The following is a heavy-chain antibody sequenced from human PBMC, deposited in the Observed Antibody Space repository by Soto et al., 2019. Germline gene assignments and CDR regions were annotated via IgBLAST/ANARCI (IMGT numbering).Heavy chain of an antibody. CDR3: ARDGSNLLWFGEFSRGNWFDP. CDR2: IWYDGSNK. J-gene: IGHJ5*02. V-gene: IGHV3-33*01. Sequence: GGSLRLSCAASGFTFSSYGMHWVRQAPGKGLEWVAVIWYDGSNKYFADSVKGRFTISRDNSKNTLYLQMNSLRAEDTAVYYCARDGSNLLWFGEFSRGNWFDPWGQGTLVTVSS. CDR1: GFTFSSYG. D-gene: IGHD3-10*01.